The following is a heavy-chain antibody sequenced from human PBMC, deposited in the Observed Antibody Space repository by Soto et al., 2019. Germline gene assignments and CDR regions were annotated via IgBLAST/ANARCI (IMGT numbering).Heavy chain of an antibody. J-gene: IGHJ6*02. CDR1: GFTFSSYG. CDR3: AKDGWDGMDV. Sequence: SLRLSCAASGFTFSSYGMHWVRQAPGKGLEWVAVISYDGSNKYYADSVKGRFTISRDNSKNTLYLQMNSLRAEDTAVYYCAKDGWDGMDVWGQGTTVTVSS. D-gene: IGHD1-26*01. CDR2: ISYDGSNK. V-gene: IGHV3-30*18.